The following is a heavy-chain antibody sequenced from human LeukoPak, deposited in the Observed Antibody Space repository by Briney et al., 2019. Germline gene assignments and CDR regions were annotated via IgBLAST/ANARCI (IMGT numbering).Heavy chain of an antibody. Sequence: SGTLSLTCSVTGGSISSSNYYWGRIRQSPGKGLEWIGSIYYSGSTYYNPSLKSRVTMSVDKSKNQFSLKLSSVTAADTAVYYCASGDCGGDCYAYYYYYMDVWGKGTTVTVSS. J-gene: IGHJ6*03. CDR1: GGSISSSNYY. CDR3: ASGDCGGDCYAYYYYYMDV. V-gene: IGHV4-39*07. CDR2: IYYSGST. D-gene: IGHD2-21*02.